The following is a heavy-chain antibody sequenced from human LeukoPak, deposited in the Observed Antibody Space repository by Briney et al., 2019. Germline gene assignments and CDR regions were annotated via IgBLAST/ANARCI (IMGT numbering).Heavy chain of an antibody. Sequence: GGSLRLSCAASGFTVSSNYMSWVRQAPGKGLEWVSVIYSGGSTYYADSVKGRFTISRDNSKNTLYLQMNSLRAEDTAVYYCARDFSGTYYFDDWGQGTLVTVSS. J-gene: IGHJ4*02. CDR3: ARDFSGTYYFDD. V-gene: IGHV3-53*01. CDR1: GFTVSSNY. D-gene: IGHD1-26*01. CDR2: IYSGGST.